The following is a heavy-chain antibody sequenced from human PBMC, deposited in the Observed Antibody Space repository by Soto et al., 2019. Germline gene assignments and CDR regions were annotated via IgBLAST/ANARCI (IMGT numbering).Heavy chain of an antibody. CDR1: GFIVSDTS. CDR3: ARVRESYYYYGMDV. V-gene: IGHV3-53*01. CDR2: IYSGDTT. J-gene: IGHJ6*02. Sequence: PGGSLRLSCVVSGFIVSDTSMSWVRQAPGKGLEWVSLIYSGDTTYYADSVKGRFTVSRDNSKNTLDLQMNSLRAEDSAVYYCARVRESYYYYGMDVWGQGTTVTVSS.